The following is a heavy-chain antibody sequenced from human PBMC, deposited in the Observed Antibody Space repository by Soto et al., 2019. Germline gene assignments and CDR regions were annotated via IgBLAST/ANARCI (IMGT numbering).Heavy chain of an antibody. D-gene: IGHD1-26*01. CDR1: GYTFTSYY. CDR2: INPSGGST. Sequence: ASVKVSCKASGYTFTSYYMRWVRQAPGQGLEWMGIINPSGGSTSYAQKFQGRVTMTRDTSTSTVYMELSSLRSEDTAVYYCARATAAEYFQHWGQGTLVTVSS. V-gene: IGHV1-46*03. CDR3: ARATAAEYFQH. J-gene: IGHJ1*01.